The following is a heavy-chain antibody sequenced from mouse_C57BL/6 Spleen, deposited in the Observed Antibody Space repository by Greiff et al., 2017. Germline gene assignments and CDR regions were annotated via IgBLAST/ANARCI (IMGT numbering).Heavy chain of an antibody. D-gene: IGHD1-1*02. Sequence: QVQLQQPGAELVKPGASVKMSCKASGYTFTSYWLTWVKQRPGQGLVWIGDIHPGSGSTNYNEKFKSKATLTVDTSSSTAYMQLSSLTSEYSAVYYCARKRWFHYARDYWGQGTSVTVSS. CDR3: ARKRWFHYARDY. V-gene: IGHV1-55*01. CDR2: IHPGSGST. J-gene: IGHJ4*01. CDR1: GYTFTSYW.